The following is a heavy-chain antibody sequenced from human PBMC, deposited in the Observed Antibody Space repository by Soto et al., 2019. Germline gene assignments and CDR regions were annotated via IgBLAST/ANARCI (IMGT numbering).Heavy chain of an antibody. CDR1: GYRFSTYW. D-gene: IGHD3-16*01. J-gene: IGHJ4*02. CDR2: IYPADSDT. Sequence: PGASLKISCQVSGYRFSTYWIHWVRQLPGKGLESVGIIYPADSDTRYSPSFQGQVTISADKTISTTYLQWSSLGASDTAIYYCARREYSYGYFDYWGQGTPVTVSS. CDR3: ARREYSYGYFDY. V-gene: IGHV5-51*01.